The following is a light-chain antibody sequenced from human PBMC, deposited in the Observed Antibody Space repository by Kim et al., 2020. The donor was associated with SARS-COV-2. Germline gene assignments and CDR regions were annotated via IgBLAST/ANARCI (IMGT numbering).Light chain of an antibody. CDR1: QSARSY. CDR2: DTS. J-gene: IGKJ4*01. Sequence: EIVLTQSPATLSLSPGERATLSCRASQSARSYLAWYQQKPGQAPRLLIYDTSNRATGIPARFSGSGSGTDFTLTISSLEPEDLAVYCCQQRSSWPLTFGGGTKVDIK. CDR3: QQRSSWPLT. V-gene: IGKV3-11*01.